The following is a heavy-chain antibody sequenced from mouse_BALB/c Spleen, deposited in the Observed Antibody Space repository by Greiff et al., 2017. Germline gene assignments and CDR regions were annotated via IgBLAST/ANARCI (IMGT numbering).Heavy chain of an antibody. CDR3: AIGGSSYLYAMDY. D-gene: IGHD1-1*01. CDR2: IDPANGNT. Sequence: EVKLQESGAELVKPGASVKLSCTASGFNIKDTYMHWVKQRPEQGLEWIGRIDPANGNTKYDPKFQGKATITADTSSNTAYLQLSSLTSEDTAVYYCAIGGSSYLYAMDYWGQGTSVTVSS. V-gene: IGHV14-3*02. J-gene: IGHJ4*01. CDR1: GFNIKDTY.